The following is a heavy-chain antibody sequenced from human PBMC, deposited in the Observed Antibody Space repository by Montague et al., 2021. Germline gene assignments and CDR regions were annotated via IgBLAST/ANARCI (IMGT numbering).Heavy chain of an antibody. CDR2: MKSSGAS. Sequence: SETLSLTCAVYGASFTAYYWNWIRQPPGKGLEWIGEMKSSGASNYNPSLTSRVTISVDIPKKQFSLNLRSMTAADTAMYYCMGWSGFESGDFWGQGTQVIVSS. CDR1: GASFTAYY. D-gene: IGHD3-3*01. V-gene: IGHV4-34*01. CDR3: MGWSGFESGDF. J-gene: IGHJ4*02.